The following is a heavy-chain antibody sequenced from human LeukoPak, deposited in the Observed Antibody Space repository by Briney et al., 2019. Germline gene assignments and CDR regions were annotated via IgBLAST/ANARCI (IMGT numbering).Heavy chain of an antibody. D-gene: IGHD3-22*01. J-gene: IGHJ4*02. CDR2: ISAYNGNT. Sequence: ASVKVSCKASGYTFTSYGISWVRQAPGQGLEWMGWISAYNGNTNYAQKLQGRVTMTTDTSTSTAYMELRSLRSDDTAVCYCAREGAFYYYDSSGYFDDYWGQGTLVTVSS. CDR3: AREGAFYYYDSSGYFDDY. CDR1: GYTFTSYG. V-gene: IGHV1-18*01.